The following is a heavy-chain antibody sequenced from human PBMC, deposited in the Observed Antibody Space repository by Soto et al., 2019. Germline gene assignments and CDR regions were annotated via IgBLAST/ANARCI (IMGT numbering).Heavy chain of an antibody. Sequence: QVQLVESGGGVVQPGRSLRLSCAPSGFTFSNYAMHWVRQAPGKGLEWVAVISYDGSNKYYADSVKGRFTISRDNSKNTLYLQMNSLRAEDTAVYYCAMDNRDLRFLEWSYYFDYWGQGTLVTVSS. J-gene: IGHJ4*02. D-gene: IGHD3-3*01. CDR3: AMDNRDLRFLEWSYYFDY. CDR2: ISYDGSNK. V-gene: IGHV3-30-3*01. CDR1: GFTFSNYA.